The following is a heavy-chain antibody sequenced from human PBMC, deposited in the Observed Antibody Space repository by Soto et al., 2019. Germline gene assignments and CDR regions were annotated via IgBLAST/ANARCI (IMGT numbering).Heavy chain of an antibody. CDR1: GITYSPYA. CDR3: ARDRVFSCFDY. J-gene: IGHJ4*02. D-gene: IGHD2-15*01. CDR2: IIPIFGTA. Sequence: SVKVSCKASGITYSPYAISWVRQAPGQGLEWMGGIIPIFGTANYAQKFQGRVTITADESTSTAYMELSSLRSEDTAVYYCARDRVFSCFDYWGQGTLVTVSS. V-gene: IGHV1-69*13.